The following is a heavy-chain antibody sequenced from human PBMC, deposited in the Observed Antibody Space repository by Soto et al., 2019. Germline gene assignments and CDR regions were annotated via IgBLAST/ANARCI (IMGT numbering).Heavy chain of an antibody. J-gene: IGHJ5*02. CDR2: INPYSGGA. Sequence: ASVKVSCKASGYTFTGYFMHWVRQAPGQGLEWMGWINPYSGGADYAQSFQGRVTMTRDTSISTLYMELSRLRFDDTAVYYCARVIRGAYYNSPLDTWGQGTVVTVSS. CDR1: GYTFTGYF. CDR3: ARVIRGAYYNSPLDT. V-gene: IGHV1-2*02. D-gene: IGHD3-10*01.